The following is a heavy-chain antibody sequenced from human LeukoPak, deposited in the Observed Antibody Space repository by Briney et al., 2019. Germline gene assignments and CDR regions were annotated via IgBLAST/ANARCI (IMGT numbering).Heavy chain of an antibody. J-gene: IGHJ6*03. CDR2: ISGSSSYI. CDR3: ARDGRTMVRGVTRYYYMDV. Sequence: PGGSLRLSCAASGFTFSSYSMNWVRQAPGKGLEWVSSISGSSSYIYYADSVKGRFTISRDNAKNSLYLQMNSLRAEDTAVYYCARDGRTMVRGVTRYYYMDVWGKGTTVTISS. CDR1: GFTFSSYS. D-gene: IGHD3-10*01. V-gene: IGHV3-21*01.